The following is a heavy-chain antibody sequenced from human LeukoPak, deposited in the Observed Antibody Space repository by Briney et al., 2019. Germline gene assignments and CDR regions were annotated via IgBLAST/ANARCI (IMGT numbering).Heavy chain of an antibody. Sequence: GESLKISCKGSGYSFSKYWIGWVRQMPGKGLEWMGIIYPGDSDTRYSPSFQGQVTISADKSISTAYLQWSSLRASGTAMYYCARRATGHLFIDYWGQGTLVTVSS. CDR3: ARRATGHLFIDY. D-gene: IGHD2-21*01. J-gene: IGHJ4*02. V-gene: IGHV5-51*01. CDR1: GYSFSKYW. CDR2: IYPGDSDT.